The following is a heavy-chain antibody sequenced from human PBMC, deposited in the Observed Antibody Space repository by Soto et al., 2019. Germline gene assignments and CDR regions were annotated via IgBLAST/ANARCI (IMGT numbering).Heavy chain of an antibody. J-gene: IGHJ5*02. V-gene: IGHV1-3*01. D-gene: IGHD2-15*01. CDR3: ARAIVVVVAARRKYWFDP. Sequence: KFQGRVTITRDTSASTVYMELSSLRSEDTAVYYCARAIVVVVAARRKYWFDPWGQGTLVTVSS.